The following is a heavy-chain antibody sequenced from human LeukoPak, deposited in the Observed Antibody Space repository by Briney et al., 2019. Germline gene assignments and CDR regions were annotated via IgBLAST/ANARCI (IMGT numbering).Heavy chain of an antibody. CDR2: IYYSGST. D-gene: IGHD6-13*01. J-gene: IGHJ5*02. CDR1: GGSISSSSYY. V-gene: IGHV4-39*07. CDR3: ARDTKLSIAAGEVNWFDP. Sequence: SETLSLTCTVSGGSISSSSYYWGWIRQPPGKGLEWIGSIYYSGSTYYNPSLKSRVTISVDTSKNQFSLKLSSVTAADTAVYYCARDTKLSIAAGEVNWFDPWGQGTLVTVSS.